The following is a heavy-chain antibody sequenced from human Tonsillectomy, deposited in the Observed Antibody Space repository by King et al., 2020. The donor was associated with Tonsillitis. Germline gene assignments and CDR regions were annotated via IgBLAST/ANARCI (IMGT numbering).Heavy chain of an antibody. J-gene: IGHJ4*02. CDR3: AGADY. V-gene: IGHV3-30-3*01. CDR2: ISYDENDK. Sequence: VQLVESGGGVVQPGRSLRLSCAASEFTFSNYALHWVRQAPGKGLEWVALISYDENDKYYADPVKGRFTISRDNSKNTLYLQMNSLRAEDTAMYYCAGADYWGQGTLVTVSS. CDR1: EFTFSNYA.